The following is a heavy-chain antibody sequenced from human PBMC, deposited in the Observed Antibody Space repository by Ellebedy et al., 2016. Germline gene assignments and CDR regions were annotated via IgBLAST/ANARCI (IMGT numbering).Heavy chain of an antibody. V-gene: IGHV3-21*01. CDR3: ARDLSGGSYLDY. D-gene: IGHD3-16*01. J-gene: IGHJ4*02. Sequence: GESLKISXAASGFTFSSYSMPWVRQAPGKGLEWVSSISSSSSYIYYADSVKGRFTISRDNAKNSLYLQMNSLRAEDTAVYYCARDLSGGSYLDYWGQGTLVTVSS. CDR1: GFTFSSYS. CDR2: ISSSSSYI.